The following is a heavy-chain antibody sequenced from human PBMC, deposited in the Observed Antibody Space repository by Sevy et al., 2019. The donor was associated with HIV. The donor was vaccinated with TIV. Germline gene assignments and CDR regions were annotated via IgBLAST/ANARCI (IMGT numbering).Heavy chain of an antibody. Sequence: SETLSLTCTVSGGSISSSSYYWGWIRQPPGKGLEWIGNIYYSGSSYYNPSLNSRVTISVVTSKNQFSLKLTSATAADTAVYYCAGFEYGDYTNLFDPWGQGTLVTVSS. V-gene: IGHV4-39*01. CDR3: AGFEYGDYTNLFDP. D-gene: IGHD4-17*01. J-gene: IGHJ5*02. CDR2: IYYSGSS. CDR1: GGSISSSSYY.